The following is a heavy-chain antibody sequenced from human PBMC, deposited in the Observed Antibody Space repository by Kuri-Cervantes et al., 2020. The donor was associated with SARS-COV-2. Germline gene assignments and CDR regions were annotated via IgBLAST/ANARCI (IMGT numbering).Heavy chain of an antibody. D-gene: IGHD3-3*01. Sequence: SVKVSCKASGGTFSSYAISWVRQAPGQGLEWMGGIIPIFGTANYAQKFQGRVTITRDTSASTAYMELSSLRSEDTAVYYCARAFMTIFGSFDPWGQGTLVTVSS. V-gene: IGHV1-69*05. CDR1: GGTFSSYA. CDR3: ARAFMTIFGSFDP. J-gene: IGHJ5*02. CDR2: IIPIFGTA.